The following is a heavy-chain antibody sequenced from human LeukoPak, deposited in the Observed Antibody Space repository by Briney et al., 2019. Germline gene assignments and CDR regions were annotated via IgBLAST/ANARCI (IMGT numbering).Heavy chain of an antibody. CDR1: GFTFNNYP. V-gene: IGHV3-23*01. J-gene: IGHJ1*01. CDR2: ISGSGGST. CDR3: AKDGKTSDPAEYFQH. Sequence: GGSLRLSCAASGFTFNNYPMHWVRQAPGKGLEWVSAISGSGGSTYYADSVKGRFTISRDNSKNTLYLQMNSLRAEDTAVYYCAKDGKTSDPAEYFQHWGQGTLVTVSS. D-gene: IGHD6-6*01.